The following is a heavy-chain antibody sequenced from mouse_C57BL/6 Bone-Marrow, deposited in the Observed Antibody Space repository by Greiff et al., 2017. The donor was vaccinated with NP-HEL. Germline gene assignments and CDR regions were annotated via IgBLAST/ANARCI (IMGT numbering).Heavy chain of an antibody. CDR2: SRNKANDYTT. V-gene: IGHV7-1*01. CDR3: ARDGYGSSFAY. CDR1: GFTFSDFY. Sequence: EVQVVESGGGLVQSGRSLRLSCATSGFTFSDFYMEWVRQAPGKGLEWIAASRNKANDYTTEYSASVKGRFIVSRDTSQSILYLQMNALRAEDTAIYYCARDGYGSSFAYWGQGTLVTVSA. D-gene: IGHD1-1*01. J-gene: IGHJ3*01.